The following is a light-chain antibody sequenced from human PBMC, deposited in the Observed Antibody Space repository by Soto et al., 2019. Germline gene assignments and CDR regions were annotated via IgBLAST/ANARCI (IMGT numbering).Light chain of an antibody. Sequence: EIVLTHSPGSLALSPCERATLSPRASQTVTRNYLAYHQQTPHQPPMLLVYAASSTATGLPDRFSGSASGTDFTLTISRLEPEDFAVYYCQQYGSSSWTFGQGTKVDIK. CDR3: QQYGSSSWT. J-gene: IGKJ1*01. CDR1: QTVTRNY. V-gene: IGKV3-20*01. CDR2: AAS.